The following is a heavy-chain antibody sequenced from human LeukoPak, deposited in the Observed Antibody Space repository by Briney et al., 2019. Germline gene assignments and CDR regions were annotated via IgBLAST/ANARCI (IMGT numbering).Heavy chain of an antibody. V-gene: IGHV3-33*06. CDR1: GFTFDDYG. Sequence: HPGGSLRLSCAASGFTFDDYGMSWVRQAPGKGLEWVAVIWYDGSNKCYADSVKGRFTISRDNSKNTLYLQMNSLRAEDTAVYYCAKDGREFSNFDYWGQGTLVTISS. CDR2: IWYDGSNK. J-gene: IGHJ4*02. D-gene: IGHD1-26*01. CDR3: AKDGREFSNFDY.